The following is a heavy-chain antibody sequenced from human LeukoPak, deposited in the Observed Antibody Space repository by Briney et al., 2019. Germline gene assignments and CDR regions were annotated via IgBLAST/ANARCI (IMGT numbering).Heavy chain of an antibody. V-gene: IGHV4-59*01. Sequence: SETLSLTCTVSGGSISNYYWSWIRQPPGKGLEWIGYIYYSGSANYNPSLKSRVTISVDTSKNQFSLKLSSVTAADTAVYYCARRRGYDSSGYYYNWGQGTLVTVS. CDR1: GGSISNYY. CDR2: IYYSGSA. D-gene: IGHD3-22*01. J-gene: IGHJ4*02. CDR3: ARRRGYDSSGYYYN.